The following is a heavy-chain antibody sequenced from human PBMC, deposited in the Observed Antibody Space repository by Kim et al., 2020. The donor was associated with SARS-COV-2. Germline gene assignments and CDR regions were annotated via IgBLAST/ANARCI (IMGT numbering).Heavy chain of an antibody. CDR2: IWSYGTNY. Sequence: GGSLRLSCTASGFTFSSHGMHWVRQAPGKGLEWVAVIWSYGTNYYYADSVKGRFTISRDDSKNTMYLRMNSLRADDTATYYCARDLHNRKLDYWGQGTLVTVSS. CDR1: GFTFSSHG. V-gene: IGHV3-33*08. J-gene: IGHJ4*02. D-gene: IGHD1-20*01. CDR3: ARDLHNRKLDY.